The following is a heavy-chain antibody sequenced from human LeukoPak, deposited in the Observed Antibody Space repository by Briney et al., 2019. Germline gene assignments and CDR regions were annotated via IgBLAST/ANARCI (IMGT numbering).Heavy chain of an antibody. J-gene: IGHJ4*02. V-gene: IGHV4-59*01. CDR3: AREPRSGGDNYHFDY. CDR2: IYYSGST. Sequence: RASETLSLTCTVSGGSISSYYWSWIRQPPGKGLEWIGYIYYSGSTNYNPSLKSRVTISVDTSKNQFSLKLSSVTAADTAVYYCAREPRSGGDNYHFDYWGQGTLVTVSS. D-gene: IGHD2-21*02. CDR1: GGSISSYY.